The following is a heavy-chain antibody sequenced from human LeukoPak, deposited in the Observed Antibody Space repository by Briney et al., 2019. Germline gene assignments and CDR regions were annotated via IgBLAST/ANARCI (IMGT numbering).Heavy chain of an antibody. J-gene: IGHJ4*02. CDR1: GFMFSDEY. CDR3: ARARGTGPGAHFDY. V-gene: IGHV3-11*01. Sequence: PGGSLRLSCAASGFMFSDEYMSWIRQAPGKGLEWVSYISNSGDFIAYADSVKGRFTISRDNAKNSLFLQMNSLRAEDTAVYYCARARGTGPGAHFDYWGQGTLVTVSS. D-gene: IGHD3-10*01. CDR2: ISNSGDFI.